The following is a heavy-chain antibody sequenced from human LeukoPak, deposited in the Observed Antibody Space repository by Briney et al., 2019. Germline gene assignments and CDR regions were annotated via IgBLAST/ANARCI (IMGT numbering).Heavy chain of an antibody. CDR1: GFTFDDYA. J-gene: IGHJ4*02. Sequence: PGRSLRLSCAASGFTFDDYAMHWVRQAPGKGLEWVSGISWNSGSIGYADSVKGRFTISRDNAKNSLYLQMNSLRAKDMALDYCAKGICSSTSCYVLDYWGQGTLVTVSS. CDR3: AKGICSSTSCYVLDY. D-gene: IGHD2-2*01. V-gene: IGHV3-9*03. CDR2: ISWNSGSI.